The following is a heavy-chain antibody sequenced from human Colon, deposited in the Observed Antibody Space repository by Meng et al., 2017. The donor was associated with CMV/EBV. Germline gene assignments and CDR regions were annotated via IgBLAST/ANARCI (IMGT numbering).Heavy chain of an antibody. CDR1: GYSFASYG. CDR3: AMVRGVHFDY. V-gene: IGHV1-18*01. CDR2: ISAYNGNT. D-gene: IGHD3-10*01. J-gene: IGHJ4*02. Sequence: VSCKASGYSFASYGITWVRQAPGQGPEWMGWISAYNGNTLFAQKFQGRVSMTTDTSTSTAYMDLRSLRSDDTAVYYCAMVRGVHFDYWGQGTLVTVSS.